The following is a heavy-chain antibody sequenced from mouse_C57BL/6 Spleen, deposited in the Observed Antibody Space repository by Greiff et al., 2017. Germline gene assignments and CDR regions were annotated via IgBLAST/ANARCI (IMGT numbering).Heavy chain of an antibody. J-gene: IGHJ1*03. CDR1: GFTFSDYG. CDR3: ARRGVYWYFDV. V-gene: IGHV5-17*01. CDR2: ISSGSSTL. Sequence: EVQLVESGGGLVKPGGSLKLSCAASGFTFSDYGMHWVRQAPEKGLEWVAYISSGSSTLYYADTVKGRFTISRYNAKNTLFLQMTSLRSEDTAMYYGARRGVYWYFDVWGTGTTVTVSS.